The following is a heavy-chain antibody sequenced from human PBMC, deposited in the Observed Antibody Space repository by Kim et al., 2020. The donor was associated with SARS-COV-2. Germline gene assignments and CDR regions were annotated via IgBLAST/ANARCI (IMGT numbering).Heavy chain of an antibody. D-gene: IGHD5-12*01. Sequence: GGSLRLFCAASGFTFSSYAMHWVRQAPGKGLEYVSAISSNGGSTYYANSVKGRFTISRDNSKNTLYLQMGSLRAEDMAVYYCARDRGYSGYGWGIFFDY. CDR2: ISSNGGST. V-gene: IGHV3-64*01. CDR3: ARDRGYSGYGWGIFFDY. J-gene: IGHJ4*01. CDR1: GFTFSSYA.